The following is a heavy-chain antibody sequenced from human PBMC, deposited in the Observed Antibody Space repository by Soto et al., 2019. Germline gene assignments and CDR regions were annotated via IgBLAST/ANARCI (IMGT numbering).Heavy chain of an antibody. Sequence: QVQLQESGPGLVKPSQTLSLTCTVSGGSISSGGYYWSWIRQHPGKGLEWIGYIYYSGSTYYNPSLRSRVTISVDTSKNQFSLKLSSVTAADTAVYYCASRSANYYYYYMDVWGKGTTVTVSS. V-gene: IGHV4-31*03. CDR1: GGSISSGGYY. J-gene: IGHJ6*03. D-gene: IGHD3-10*01. CDR3: ASRSANYYYYYMDV. CDR2: IYYSGST.